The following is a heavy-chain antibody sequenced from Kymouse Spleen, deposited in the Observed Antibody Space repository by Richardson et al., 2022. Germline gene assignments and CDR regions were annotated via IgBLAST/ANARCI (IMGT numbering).Heavy chain of an antibody. CDR1: GFTFSSYG. V-gene: IGHV3-33*01. CDR2: IWYDGSNK. D-gene: IGHD3-10*01. J-gene: IGHJ6*02. Sequence: QVQLVESGGGVVQPGRSLRLSCAASGFTFSSYGMHWVRQAPGKGLEWVAVIWYDGSNKYYADSVKGRFTISRDNSKNTLYLQMNSLRAEDTAVYYCAREYVLLWFGELSYYYYGMDVWGQGTTVTVSS. CDR3: AREYVLLWFGELSYYYYGMDV.